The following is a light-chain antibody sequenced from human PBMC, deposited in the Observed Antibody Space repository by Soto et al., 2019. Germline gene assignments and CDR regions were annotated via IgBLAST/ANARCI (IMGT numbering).Light chain of an antibody. CDR3: HQYGSSLWT. J-gene: IGKJ1*01. CDR2: AAS. Sequence: DIVLTQSTGTLSSSKGERATLSCRASQSVSSSYLAWYQQIPGQAPRLLIYAASSRSTGIPDRFSGSGSGTYFTLTISSLEPEYFAVYYCHQYGSSLWTFGQGTKVDIK. V-gene: IGKV3-20*01. CDR1: QSVSSSY.